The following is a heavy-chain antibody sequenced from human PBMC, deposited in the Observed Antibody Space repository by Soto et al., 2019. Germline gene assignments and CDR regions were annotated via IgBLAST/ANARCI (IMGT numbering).Heavy chain of an antibody. D-gene: IGHD3-22*01. Sequence: ASVKVSCKASGYTFTGYYIYWLGQAPGQGLEWMGWINPNNGDTNYAQKFQGRVTMTRDSSISTAYLELSRLRSDDTAIYYCARLTSYYDTSGSSDCWGQGTLVTVSS. CDR3: ARLTSYYDTSGSSDC. J-gene: IGHJ4*02. CDR1: GYTFTGYY. CDR2: INPNNGDT. V-gene: IGHV1-2*02.